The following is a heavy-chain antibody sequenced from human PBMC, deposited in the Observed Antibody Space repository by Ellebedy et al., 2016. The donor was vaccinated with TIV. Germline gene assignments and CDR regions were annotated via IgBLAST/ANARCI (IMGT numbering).Heavy chain of an antibody. D-gene: IGHD5-24*01. V-gene: IGHV4-4*02. CDR1: GDSISSPTW. CDR3: AGRDAYNDAGLDY. CDR2: IFHSGSN. Sequence: MPSETLSLTCDVSGDSISSPTWWSWVRQFPGKGLEWIGDIFHSGSNNYNPSLKSRLTILVDKSKNQFSLRLNSVTAADTAVYYCAGRDAYNDAGLDYWGHGTLVTVSS. J-gene: IGHJ4*01.